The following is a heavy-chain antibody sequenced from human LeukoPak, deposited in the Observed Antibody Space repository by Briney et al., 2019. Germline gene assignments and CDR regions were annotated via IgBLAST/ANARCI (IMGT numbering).Heavy chain of an antibody. CDR1: GFTFRNYE. Sequence: QPGGSLRLSCAASGFTFRNYEINWLRQAPGKGLEWVSYISRSGSTMYFADSVRGRLTISRDNAKNSLYLQMNSLRAEDTAVYYCVSILAEESWGQGTLVTVS. CDR2: ISRSGSTM. D-gene: IGHD2-15*01. J-gene: IGHJ5*02. CDR3: VSILAEES. V-gene: IGHV3-48*03.